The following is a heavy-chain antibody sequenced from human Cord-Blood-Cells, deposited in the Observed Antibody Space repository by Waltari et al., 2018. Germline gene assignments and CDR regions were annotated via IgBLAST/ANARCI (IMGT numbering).Heavy chain of an antibody. CDR3: ATVATIFFAFDI. D-gene: IGHD5-12*01. CDR2: FDPEDGET. J-gene: IGHJ3*02. Sequence: QVQLVQSGAEVKKPGASVKFSCKVSGYTLTELSMHWLRQAPGKGLDCMGGFDPEDGETIYAQKFQGRVTMNEETSTDTAYMELSGLRSEDTAVYYCATVATIFFAFDIWGQGTMVTVSS. CDR1: GYTLTELS. V-gene: IGHV1-24*01.